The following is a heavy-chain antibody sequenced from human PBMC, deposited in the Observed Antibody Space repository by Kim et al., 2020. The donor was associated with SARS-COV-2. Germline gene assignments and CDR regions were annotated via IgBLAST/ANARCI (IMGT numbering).Heavy chain of an antibody. J-gene: IGHJ4*02. CDR1: GYTFTSYG. Sequence: ASVKVSCKASGYTFTSYGMNWLRQAPGQGLEWMGWINTDTGNPTYAQGFTGRFVFSLDTSVNTTYLQISSLKAEDTAVYYCARAVVAGLFDFWGQGTLVTVSS. V-gene: IGHV7-4-1*02. CDR2: INTDTGNP. D-gene: IGHD6-19*01. CDR3: ARAVVAGLFDF.